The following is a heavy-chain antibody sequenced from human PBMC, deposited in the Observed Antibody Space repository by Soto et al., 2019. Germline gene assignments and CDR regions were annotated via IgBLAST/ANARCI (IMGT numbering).Heavy chain of an antibody. V-gene: IGHV3-33*01. D-gene: IGHD2-15*01. Sequence: QVQLVESGGGVVQPGRSLRLSCAASGFTFSSYGMHWVRQAPGTGLEWVAVIWYDGSNKYYADSVKGRFTISRDNAKNTLYLQMNSLRAEDTAVYYCAREGVAGHFDYWGQGTLVTGSS. CDR1: GFTFSSYG. CDR3: AREGVAGHFDY. CDR2: IWYDGSNK. J-gene: IGHJ4*02.